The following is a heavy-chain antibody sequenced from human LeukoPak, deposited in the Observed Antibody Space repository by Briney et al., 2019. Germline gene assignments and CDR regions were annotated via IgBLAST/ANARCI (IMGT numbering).Heavy chain of an antibody. J-gene: IGHJ4*02. CDR3: AKLEYDRGGYFDY. D-gene: IGHD3-22*01. CDR1: GFTFSSYA. V-gene: IGHV3-23*01. CDR2: IGNRGGST. Sequence: PGGSLRLSCAASGFTFSSYAMSWVRQAPGKGLEWVSAIGNRGGSTYYAQSVKGRFSISRDNSKKTLYLQVNSLRAEDTAVYYCAKLEYDRGGYFDYWGQGTLVTVSS.